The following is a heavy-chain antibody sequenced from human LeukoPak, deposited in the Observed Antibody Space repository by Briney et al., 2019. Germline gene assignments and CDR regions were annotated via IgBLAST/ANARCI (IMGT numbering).Heavy chain of an antibody. CDR3: ARGGYYDSSSFDY. V-gene: IGHV3-7*03. CDR2: IKQDGSEK. CDR1: GFSFNNYR. J-gene: IGHJ4*02. Sequence: PGGSLRLPCVASGFSFNNYRMTWVRQAPGKGLEWVANIKQDGSEKQYVDSVKGRFAISRDNAKKSLYLQINTLRAEDTAVYYCARGGYYDSSSFDYWGQGTLVTVSS. D-gene: IGHD3-22*01.